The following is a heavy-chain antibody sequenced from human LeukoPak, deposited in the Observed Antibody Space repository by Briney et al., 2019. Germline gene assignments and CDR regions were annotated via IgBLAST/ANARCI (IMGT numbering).Heavy chain of an antibody. V-gene: IGHV4-39*01. CDR2: IYYSGST. D-gene: IGHD3-3*01. J-gene: IGHJ2*01. Sequence: PSETPSLTCSVSGGSFRSSSYYWAWIRQPPGKGLEWIGSIYYSGSTYYNPSLKSRVTISVDTSKNQFSLKLSSVTAADTAVYYCARLRFLEWPPYWYFDLWGRGTLVTVSS. CDR1: GGSFRSSSYY. CDR3: ARLRFLEWPPYWYFDL.